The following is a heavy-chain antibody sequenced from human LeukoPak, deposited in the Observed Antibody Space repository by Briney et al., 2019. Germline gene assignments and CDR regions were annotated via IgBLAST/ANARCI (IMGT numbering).Heavy chain of an antibody. CDR1: GFTFSSYA. D-gene: IGHD2-15*01. V-gene: IGHV3-23*01. Sequence: GGSLRLSCAASGFTFSSYAMSWVRQAPGKGLEWVSAIIGSGGSTYYADSVKGRFTISRDNSKNTLYLQMNSLRAEDTAVYYCAKEENLGYCSGGSCSFQYYFDYWGQGTLVTVSS. CDR3: AKEENLGYCSGGSCSFQYYFDY. J-gene: IGHJ4*02. CDR2: IIGSGGST.